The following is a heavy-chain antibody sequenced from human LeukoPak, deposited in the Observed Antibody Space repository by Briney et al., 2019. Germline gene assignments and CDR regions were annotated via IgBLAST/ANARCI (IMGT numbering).Heavy chain of an antibody. D-gene: IGHD3-22*01. V-gene: IGHV3-30*18. J-gene: IGHJ4*02. CDR1: GFTFSSYG. CDR2: ISYDGSNK. CDR3: AKDHYDSGGYYY. Sequence: GGSLRLSCAASGFTFSSYGMHWVRQAPGKGLEWVAVISYDGSNKYYADSVKGRFTISRDNSKNTLYLQMNSLRAEDTAVYYCAKDHYDSGGYYYWGQGTLVTVSS.